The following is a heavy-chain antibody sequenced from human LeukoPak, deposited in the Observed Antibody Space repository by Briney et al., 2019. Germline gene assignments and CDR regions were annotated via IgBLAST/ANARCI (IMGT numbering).Heavy chain of an antibody. J-gene: IGHJ4*02. Sequence: ASVKVSCKASGYTFISYDINWVRRATGQGLEWMGWMNPNSGNTGYAQKFQGRVTMTRNTSISTAYMELSSLRSEDTAVYYCARGRGSGWYGRYYFDYWGQGTLVTVSS. CDR3: ARGRGSGWYGRYYFDY. V-gene: IGHV1-8*01. CDR1: GYTFISYD. D-gene: IGHD6-19*01. CDR2: MNPNSGNT.